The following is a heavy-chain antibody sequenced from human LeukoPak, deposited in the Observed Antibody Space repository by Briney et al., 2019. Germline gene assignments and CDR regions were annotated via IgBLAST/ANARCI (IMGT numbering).Heavy chain of an antibody. CDR2: ISYDGSNK. CDR3: AREDLKEGSFDY. V-gene: IGHV3-30*03. Sequence: GGSLRLSCAAYGFTFSSYGMHWVRQAPGKGLEWVAVISYDGSNKYYADSVKGRFTISRDNSKNTLYLQMNSLRAEDTAVYYCAREDLKEGSFDYWGQGTLVTVSS. J-gene: IGHJ4*02. D-gene: IGHD3-10*01. CDR1: GFTFSSYG.